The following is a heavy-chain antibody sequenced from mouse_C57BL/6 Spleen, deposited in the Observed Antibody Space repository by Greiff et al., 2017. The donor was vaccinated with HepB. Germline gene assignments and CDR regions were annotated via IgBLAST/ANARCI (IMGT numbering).Heavy chain of an antibody. Sequence: VQLQQSGAELVRPGASVKLSCTASGFNIKDDYMHWVKQMPEQGLEWIGWIDPENGDTEYASKFQGKATITADTSSNTAYLQLSSLTSEDTAVYYCTTTGTGAMDYWGQGTSVTVSS. CDR3: TTTGTGAMDY. CDR2: IDPENGDT. D-gene: IGHD4-1*01. CDR1: GFNIKDDY. V-gene: IGHV14-4*01. J-gene: IGHJ4*01.